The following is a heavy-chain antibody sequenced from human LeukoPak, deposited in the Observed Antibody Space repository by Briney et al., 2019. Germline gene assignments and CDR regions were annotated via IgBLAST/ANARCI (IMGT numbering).Heavy chain of an antibody. CDR3: ARDLSAAFDF. CDR1: GFTFRNYG. CDR2: IRYGGSTK. J-gene: IGHJ4*02. D-gene: IGHD6-19*01. Sequence: GGSLRLSCAASGFTFRNYGMHWVRQAPGKGLEWVAVIRYGGSTKPFAASVKGRFTISRDNSKNTLFLDMSDLRVEDTAVYYCARDLSAAFDFWGQGVLVTVSS. V-gene: IGHV3-33*01.